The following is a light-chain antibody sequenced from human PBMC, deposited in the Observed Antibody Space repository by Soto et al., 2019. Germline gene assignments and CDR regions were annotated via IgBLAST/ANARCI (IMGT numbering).Light chain of an antibody. J-gene: IGKJ1*01. CDR1: QSISIN. CDR2: DAA. Sequence: EIVLTQSPGTLSVSPGDRVTLSCRASQSISINLACYQHKPGQAPRLLIYDAANRATGIPARFSGSGSGTDVTLTISRLEPEDFVNYYCQQYGSSPRTFGQGTKVDIK. V-gene: IGKV3-20*01. CDR3: QQYGSSPRT.